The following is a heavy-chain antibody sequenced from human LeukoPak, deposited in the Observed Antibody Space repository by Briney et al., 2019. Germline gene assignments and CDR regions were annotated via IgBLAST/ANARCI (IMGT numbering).Heavy chain of an antibody. CDR1: GGSISSGGYY. J-gene: IGHJ6*02. D-gene: IGHD3-16*01. Sequence: SQTLSLTCTVSGGSISSGGYYWSWIRQHPGKGLEWIGYIYYSGSTYYNPSLKSRVTISVDTSKNQFSLKLSSVTAADTAVYYCARGPFGGRYGMDVWGQGTTVTVSS. V-gene: IGHV4-31*03. CDR2: IYYSGST. CDR3: ARGPFGGRYGMDV.